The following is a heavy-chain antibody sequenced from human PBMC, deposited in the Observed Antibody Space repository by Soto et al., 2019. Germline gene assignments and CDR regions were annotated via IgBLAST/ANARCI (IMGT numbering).Heavy chain of an antibody. CDR1: GFTFSSYS. V-gene: IGHV3-21*01. Sequence: EVQLVESGGGLVKPGGSLRLSCAASGFTFSSYSMNWVRQAPGKGLEWVSSISSSSRYIYYADSVKGRFTISRDNAQNSLYLQMNSRRAEDTAVYYCAREGYDSSGYLCLFDYWGQGTLVTVSS. CDR2: ISSSSRYI. CDR3: AREGYDSSGYLCLFDY. D-gene: IGHD3-22*01. J-gene: IGHJ4*02.